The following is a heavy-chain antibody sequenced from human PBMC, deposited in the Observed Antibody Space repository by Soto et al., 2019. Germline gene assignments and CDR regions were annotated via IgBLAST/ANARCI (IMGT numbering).Heavy chain of an antibody. J-gene: IGHJ4*02. CDR2: IIPILGIA. CDR1: GGTFSSYT. D-gene: IGHD5-18*01. V-gene: IGHV1-69*08. Sequence: QVQLVQSGAEVKKPGSSVKVSCKASGGTFSSYTISWVRQAPGQGLEWMGRIIPILGIANYAQKFQGRVTITADKSTSTAYMELSSLRSEDTAVYYCARDRPKSRGYSYGYNYFDYWGQGTLVTVSS. CDR3: ARDRPKSRGYSYGYNYFDY.